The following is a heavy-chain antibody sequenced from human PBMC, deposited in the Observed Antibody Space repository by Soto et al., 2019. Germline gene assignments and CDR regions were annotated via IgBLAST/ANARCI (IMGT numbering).Heavy chain of an antibody. Sequence: GGSLRLSCAASGFTFSSYGMHWVRQAPGKGLEWVAVIWYDGSNKYYADSVKGRFTISRDNSKNTLYLQMNSLRAEDTAVYYCARDRTPEYGVDVWGQGTTVTVSS. CDR1: GFTFSSYG. CDR3: ARDRTPEYGVDV. J-gene: IGHJ6*02. V-gene: IGHV3-33*01. CDR2: IWYDGSNK.